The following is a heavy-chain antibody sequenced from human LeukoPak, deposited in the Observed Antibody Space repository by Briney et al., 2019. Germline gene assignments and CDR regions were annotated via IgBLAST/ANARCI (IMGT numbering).Heavy chain of an antibody. CDR1: GYTFTSYD. J-gene: IGHJ4*02. CDR3: ARGPLRGVPLDSDY. V-gene: IGHV1-8*03. Sequence: ASVKVSCKASGYTFTSYDINWVRQATGQGLEWMGWMNPNSGNTGYAQKFQGRVTITRNTSISTAYMELSSLRSDDTAVYYCARGPLRGVPLDSDYWGQGTLVTVSS. CDR2: MNPNSGNT. D-gene: IGHD3-10*01.